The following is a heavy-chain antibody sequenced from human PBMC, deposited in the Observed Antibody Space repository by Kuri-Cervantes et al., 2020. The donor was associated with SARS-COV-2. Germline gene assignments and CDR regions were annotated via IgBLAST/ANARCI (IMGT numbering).Heavy chain of an antibody. CDR1: SRSFSGYY. CDR3: ASQMMNSIMIFGVVITRNWFDP. Sequence: SQTHSLTCAAYSRSFSGYYWSWIRHHPGKGLEWPGEINHSGSTNYNPSLKRRVIISVDTSKNQLSLKLSPVTAAATAVYYGASQMMNSIMIFGVVITRNWFDPWGQGTLVTVSS. CDR2: INHSGST. J-gene: IGHJ5*02. V-gene: IGHV4-34*01. D-gene: IGHD3-3*01.